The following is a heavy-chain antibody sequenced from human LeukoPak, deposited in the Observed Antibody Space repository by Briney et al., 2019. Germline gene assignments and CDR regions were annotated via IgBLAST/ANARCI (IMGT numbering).Heavy chain of an antibody. CDR3: AKDPRAAAGTFDY. V-gene: IGHV3-23*01. J-gene: IGHJ4*02. CDR1: GFTFSIYA. Sequence: PGGSLRLSCAASGFTFSIYAMSWVRQAPGKGLEWVSAISGSGGTAYYADSVKGRFTISRDNSKNTLYLQMNSLRAEDTAVYYCAKDPRAAAGTFDYWGQGTLVTVSS. CDR2: ISGSGGTA. D-gene: IGHD6-13*01.